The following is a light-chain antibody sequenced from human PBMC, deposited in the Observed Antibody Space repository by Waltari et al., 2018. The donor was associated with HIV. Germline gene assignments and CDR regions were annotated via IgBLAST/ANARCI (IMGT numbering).Light chain of an antibody. CDR2: VAS. J-gene: IGKJ3*01. Sequence: DIQMTQSPSSLSASVGDRVTITCRATQRISTYLNWYQQRPGKAPKLLISVASSLQSGVPSRFSGSGSETDFTLTISRLQPEDFATYYCQQSHSTPLTFGPGTRVDIK. V-gene: IGKV1-39*01. CDR1: QRISTY. CDR3: QQSHSTPLT.